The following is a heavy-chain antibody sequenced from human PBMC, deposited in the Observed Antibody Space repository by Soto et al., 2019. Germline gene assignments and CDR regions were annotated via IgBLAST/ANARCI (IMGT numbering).Heavy chain of an antibody. Sequence: GASVKVSCKASGYTFTSCGISWVRQAPGQGLEWMGWISAYNGNTNYAQKLQGRVTMTTDTSTSTAYMELRSLRSDDTAGYYCARDDLRFLEWFLRGDDFDIWGQGTMVTVSS. CDR2: ISAYNGNT. V-gene: IGHV1-18*01. CDR3: ARDDLRFLEWFLRGDDFDI. D-gene: IGHD3-3*01. CDR1: GYTFTSCG. J-gene: IGHJ3*02.